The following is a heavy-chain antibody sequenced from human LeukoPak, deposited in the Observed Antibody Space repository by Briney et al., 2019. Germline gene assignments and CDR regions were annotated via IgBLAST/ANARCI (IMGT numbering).Heavy chain of an antibody. V-gene: IGHV3-74*01. D-gene: IGHD3-3*01. J-gene: IGHJ4*02. CDR2: INSDGSST. CDR3: AREGPHRDFWDLDY. Sequence: GGPLRLSCAASGFTFSSYWMHWVRQAPGKGLVWVSRINSDGSSTSYADSVKGRFTISRDNAKNTLYLQMNSLRAEDTAVYYCAREGPHRDFWDLDYWGQGTLVTVSS. CDR1: GFTFSSYW.